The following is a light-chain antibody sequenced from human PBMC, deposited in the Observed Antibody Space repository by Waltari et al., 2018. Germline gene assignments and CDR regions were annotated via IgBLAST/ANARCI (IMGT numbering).Light chain of an antibody. CDR3: QQYDYWPYT. CDR2: GAS. J-gene: IGKJ2*01. Sequence: EIVMTQSPATLSVSPGDRATLSCRASQSVSSNLAWYQQKPGQAPRLLSYGASTKATGIPARFSGSGSGTEFTLTISSLQSEDFAVYYCQQYDYWPYTFGQGTKLEIK. CDR1: QSVSSN. V-gene: IGKV3-15*01.